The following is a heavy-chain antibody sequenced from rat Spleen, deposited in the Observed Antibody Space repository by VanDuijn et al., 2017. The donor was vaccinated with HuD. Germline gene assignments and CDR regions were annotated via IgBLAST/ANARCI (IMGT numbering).Heavy chain of an antibody. CDR3: TRDRILRSTGFDY. V-gene: IGHV5-20*01. Sequence: EVKLVESGGGLVQPGRPLKLSCAASGFTFSDYYMAWVRQAPKKGLEWVASISYEGSSTYYGDSVKGRFTISRDNAKSSLYLQMDSLRSEDAATYYCTRDRILRSTGFDYWGQGVMVTVSS. CDR1: GFTFSDYY. D-gene: IGHD1-6*01. CDR2: ISYEGSST. J-gene: IGHJ2*01.